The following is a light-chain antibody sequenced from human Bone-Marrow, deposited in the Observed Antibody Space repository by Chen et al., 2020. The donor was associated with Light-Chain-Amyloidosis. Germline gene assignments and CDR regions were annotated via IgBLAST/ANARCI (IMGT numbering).Light chain of an antibody. CDR1: NPERYY. V-gene: IGLV3-19*01. CDR2: VNN. CDR3: NSRDISANHVV. J-gene: IGLJ3*02. Sequence: SSELTQDPAVSVALGQTVRITCHGNNPERYYATWYQQKPGQAPILLIFVNNNRPSGIPDRFSGYSSGNTASLTITGAQAEDEADYYCNSRDISANHVVFGGGTKLTVL.